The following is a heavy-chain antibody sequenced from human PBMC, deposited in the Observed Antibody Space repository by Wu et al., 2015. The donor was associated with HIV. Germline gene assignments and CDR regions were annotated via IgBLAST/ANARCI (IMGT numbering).Heavy chain of an antibody. D-gene: IGHD6-19*01. V-gene: IGHV1-8*02. CDR1: GDTFSNYA. J-gene: IGHJ4*02. Sequence: QVHLVQSGAEVKKPGSSVKVSCKASGDTFSNYAINWVRQATGQGLEWMGWMNPKSYNTGYAQKFQGRLTMTRDTSISTAYMELSSLRSEDTAVYYCARQRAYSTGWYVYDYWGQGTLVTVSS. CDR2: MNPKSYNT. CDR3: ARQRAYSTGWYVYDY.